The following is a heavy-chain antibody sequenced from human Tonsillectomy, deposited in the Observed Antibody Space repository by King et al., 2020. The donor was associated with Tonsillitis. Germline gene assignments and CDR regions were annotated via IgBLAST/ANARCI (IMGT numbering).Heavy chain of an antibody. Sequence: VQLVESGGGLVQPGGSLRLSCAASGFTFSSYAMSWVRQAPGKGLEWVSAISGSGGRTYYADTVKGRFTISRDNSKNTLDLQMNSLRAEDTAVYYCAKSWAPMRSPFDYWGQGTLVTVSS. D-gene: IGHD3-22*01. J-gene: IGHJ4*02. CDR1: GFTFSSYA. CDR2: ISGSGGRT. V-gene: IGHV3-23*04. CDR3: AKSWAPMRSPFDY.